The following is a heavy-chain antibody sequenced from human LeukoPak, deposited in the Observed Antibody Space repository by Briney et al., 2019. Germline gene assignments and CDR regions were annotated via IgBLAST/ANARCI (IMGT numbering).Heavy chain of an antibody. CDR3: ANSDPVLGN. Sequence: GGSLRLTCAASGFTFNGYCMHWVRHAPGKGLVWVSRIDSDGSSTTYADSVKGRFTISSDNAKNTLYLQMNSLRAEDTAVYYCANSDPVLGNWGQGTLVTVSS. J-gene: IGHJ4*02. CDR1: GFTFNGYC. V-gene: IGHV3-74*01. CDR2: IDSDGSST. D-gene: IGHD3-16*01.